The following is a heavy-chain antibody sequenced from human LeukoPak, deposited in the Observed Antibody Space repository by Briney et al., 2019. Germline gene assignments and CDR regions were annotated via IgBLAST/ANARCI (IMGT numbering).Heavy chain of an antibody. CDR3: ARSAVGTSCCTAVDY. Sequence: GGSLRLSCAASGFTFSSYVMTWVRQAPGKGLEWVSGISTSGDRTYYADSVKGRFTISRDNSKNTLYLQMNSLRAEDTAEHYCARSAVGTSCCTAVDYWGQGTLVTVSS. CDR2: ISTSGDRT. CDR1: GFTFSSYV. V-gene: IGHV3-23*01. J-gene: IGHJ4*02. D-gene: IGHD1-26*01.